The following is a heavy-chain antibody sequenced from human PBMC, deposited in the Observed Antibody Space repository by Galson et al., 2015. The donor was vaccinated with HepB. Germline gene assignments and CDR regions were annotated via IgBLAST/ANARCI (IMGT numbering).Heavy chain of an antibody. V-gene: IGHV1-46*04. Sequence: SVKVSCKASGYTFTSYYMHWVRQAPGQGLEWMGIINPSGGSTSYAQKLQGRVTMTRDTSTSTVYMELSSLRSEDTAVYYCARVRKGSSWHGWFDPWGQGTLVTVSS. J-gene: IGHJ5*02. CDR2: INPSGGST. D-gene: IGHD6-13*01. CDR1: GYTFTSYY. CDR3: ARVRKGSSWHGWFDP.